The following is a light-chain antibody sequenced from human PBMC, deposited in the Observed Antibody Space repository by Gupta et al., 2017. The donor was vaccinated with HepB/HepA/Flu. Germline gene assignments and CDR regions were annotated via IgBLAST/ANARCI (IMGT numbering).Light chain of an antibody. J-gene: IGKJ2*01. V-gene: IGKV3-20*01. CDR2: DAS. Sequence: EIVLTPSPGTLSLSPGERATLPCRASQSVSSTYLAWYQQKPGQAPRLLIYDASPRATGIPDRFSGSGSGKDFTLTISSLEPEDFAVYFCQQYGTSPNTFGQGTHLEIK. CDR1: QSVSSTY. CDR3: QQYGTSPNT.